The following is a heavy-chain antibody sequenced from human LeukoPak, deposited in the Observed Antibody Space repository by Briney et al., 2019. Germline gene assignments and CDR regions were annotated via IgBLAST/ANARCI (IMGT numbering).Heavy chain of an antibody. D-gene: IGHD3-10*01. Sequence: GGSLRLSCAASGFTFSGSAIHWVRQSSGKGLEWVGRIRSNANNYATTYGASVNGRFSISRDDSENTAYLHMNSLKTEDTAVYYCANYRMIRGVILDYWGQGILVTVSS. J-gene: IGHJ4*02. CDR3: ANYRMIRGVILDY. CDR2: IRSNANNYAT. CDR1: GFTFSGSA. V-gene: IGHV3-73*01.